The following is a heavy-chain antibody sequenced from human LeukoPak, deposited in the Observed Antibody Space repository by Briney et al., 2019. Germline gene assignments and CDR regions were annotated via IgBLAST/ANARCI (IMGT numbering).Heavy chain of an antibody. CDR3: ARDPGSGYSRQNWFDP. CDR1: GGSISSSSYY. Sequence: SETLSLTCTVSGGSISSSSYYWGWIRQPPGKGLEWIGSIYYSGSTYYNPSLKSRVTISVDTSKNQFSLKLSSVTAADTAVYYCARDPGSGYSRQNWFDPWGQGTLVTVSS. J-gene: IGHJ5*02. D-gene: IGHD6-13*01. V-gene: IGHV4-39*07. CDR2: IYYSGST.